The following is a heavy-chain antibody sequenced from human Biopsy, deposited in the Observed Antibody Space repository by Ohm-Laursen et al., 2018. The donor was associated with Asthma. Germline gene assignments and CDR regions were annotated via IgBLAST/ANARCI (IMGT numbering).Heavy chain of an antibody. V-gene: IGHV1-24*01. Sequence: ATVKISCKVSGYSLTDLSMHWVRQAPGQGLEWMGGHDHEEGGTVNARRFQGRVTMTEDTSKDTAYMELSSLSSDDTAVYYCASDFPKDYVRYNFQFWGQGTLVTVSS. D-gene: IGHD4-17*01. J-gene: IGHJ4*02. CDR2: HDHEEGGT. CDR3: ASDFPKDYVRYNFQF. CDR1: GYSLTDLS.